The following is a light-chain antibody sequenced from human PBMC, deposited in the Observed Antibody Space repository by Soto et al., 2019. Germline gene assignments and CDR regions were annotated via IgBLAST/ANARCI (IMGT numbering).Light chain of an antibody. V-gene: IGKV1-5*01. CDR3: QQYETFSGT. CDR2: DAS. CDR1: QSVSGW. J-gene: IGKJ1*01. Sequence: IQMTQSPSTLSAYVGDTVTVTCRASQSVSGWLAWYQQKPGEAPKLLIYDASALPRGVPSRFSGSGSGTKFTLTIACLQPDDFAPYYCQQYETFSGTFGPGTKVDIK.